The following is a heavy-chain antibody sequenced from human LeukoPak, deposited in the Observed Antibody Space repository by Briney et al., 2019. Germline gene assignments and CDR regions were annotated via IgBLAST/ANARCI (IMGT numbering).Heavy chain of an antibody. J-gene: IGHJ3*02. V-gene: IGHV1-69*01. D-gene: IGHD3-16*02. CDR2: IIPIFGTA. CDR3: ARTSYVRGTYRSDDAFDI. CDR1: GGTFSSYA. Sequence: GSSVKVSCKASGGTFSSYAISWVRQAPGQGLEWMGGIIPIFGTANYAQKFQGRVTITADESTSTAYMELSSLRSEDTAVYYCARTSYVRGTYRSDDAFDIWGQGTMVTVSS.